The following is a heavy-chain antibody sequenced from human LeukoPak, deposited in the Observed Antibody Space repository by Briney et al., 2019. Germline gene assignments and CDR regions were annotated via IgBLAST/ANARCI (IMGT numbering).Heavy chain of an antibody. J-gene: IGHJ4*02. CDR3: ARDTGEFKPLDY. D-gene: IGHD3-10*01. CDR1: GYTLTELS. V-gene: IGHV1-24*01. Sequence: GASVKVSCKVSGYTLTELSMHWVRQAPGKGLEWMGGFDPEDGETIYAQKFQGRVTMTEDTSTDTAYMELSSLRPEDTALYYCARDTGEFKPLDYWGRGTLVTVSS. CDR2: FDPEDGET.